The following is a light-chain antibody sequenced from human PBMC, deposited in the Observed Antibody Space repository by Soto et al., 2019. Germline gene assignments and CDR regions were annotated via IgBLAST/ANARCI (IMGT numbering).Light chain of an antibody. CDR2: KAS. Sequence: DIKMTQSPSSLVASVGDRVTITCRASQSLGGWLAWYQQKPGEAPKLLIYKASTLENGVPSRFSGSGSGTEFTLTIRILQPDDSATYFCRQYHTYLYTFGQGTKLEI. V-gene: IGKV1-5*03. CDR1: QSLGGW. J-gene: IGKJ2*01. CDR3: RQYHTYLYT.